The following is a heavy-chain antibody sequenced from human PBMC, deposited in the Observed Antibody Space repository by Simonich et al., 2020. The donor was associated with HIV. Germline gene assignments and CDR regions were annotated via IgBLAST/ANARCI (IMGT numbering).Heavy chain of an antibody. V-gene: IGHV4-34*01. CDR2: IGHGGTT. CDR1: GGSISDDH. CDR3: AGLRAYSNYFYYYGMDV. Sequence: QVQLQQWGAGPLKPSETLSLTCAFNGGSISDDHWNWIRQPPGKGLEWIGEIGHGGTTNYTPSLKRRVTISEDTSKKHVSLTVNSVTAADTAVYYCAGLRAYSNYFYYYGMDVWGQGTTVTVSS. D-gene: IGHD4-4*01. J-gene: IGHJ6*02.